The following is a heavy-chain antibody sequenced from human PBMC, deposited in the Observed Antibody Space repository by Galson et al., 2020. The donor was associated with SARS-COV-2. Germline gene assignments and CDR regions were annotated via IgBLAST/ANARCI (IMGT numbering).Heavy chain of an antibody. J-gene: IGHJ4*02. CDR1: GDSVSSDRVA. CDR2: TYYRSTWYT. V-gene: IGHV6-1*01. Sequence: SQTLSLTCAISGDSVSSDRVAWNWIRQSPSRGLEWLGRTYYRSTWYTDYALSVRGRITVNPDTSKNQFSLHLNSVTPEDTALYYCAGDAYGDYYLDSWGQGILVTVSS. D-gene: IGHD4-17*01. CDR3: AGDAYGDYYLDS.